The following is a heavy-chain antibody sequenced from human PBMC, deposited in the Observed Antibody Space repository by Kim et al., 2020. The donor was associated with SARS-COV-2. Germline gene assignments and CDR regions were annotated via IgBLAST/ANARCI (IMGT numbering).Heavy chain of an antibody. CDR3: AGGPLTNGHLLEY. V-gene: IGHV3-74*01. D-gene: IGHD1-1*01. Sequence: GGSLRLFCAASGFTFSNHWMHWVRQAPGKGLEWVSRIYGDGSEINYADSVKGRFTISRDNTQNTLFLQMNSLRAEDTAVYFCAGGPLTNGHLLEYWGQGTLVTVSS. CDR2: IYGDGSEI. J-gene: IGHJ4*02. CDR1: GFTFSNHW.